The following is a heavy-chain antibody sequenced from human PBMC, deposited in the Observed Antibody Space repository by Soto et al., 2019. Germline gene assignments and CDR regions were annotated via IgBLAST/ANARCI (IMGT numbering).Heavy chain of an antibody. CDR2: ISGNGDTT. CDR3: ALGYSYAPFDP. CDR1: GFTFSSYA. J-gene: IGHJ5*02. D-gene: IGHD5-18*01. Sequence: GGSLRLSCAASGFTFSSYAMSWVRQAPGMGLEWVSSISGNGDTTYYADSVKGRFTISRDNSKNTLYLQMNSLRAEDTAVYYCALGYSYAPFDPWGRGTLVTVSS. V-gene: IGHV3-23*01.